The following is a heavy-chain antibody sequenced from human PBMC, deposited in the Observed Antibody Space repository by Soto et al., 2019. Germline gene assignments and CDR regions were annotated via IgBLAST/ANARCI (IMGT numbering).Heavy chain of an antibody. D-gene: IGHD2-2*01. V-gene: IGHV1-18*01. J-gene: IGHJ4*02. CDR1: GYTFTKYG. Sequence: QVQLVQSGAEVKKPGASVKVSCKASGYTFTKYGINWVRQAPGQGLEWMGWICADIGDTNYAQKFQGRVTMTTDTSTSTVYMGRRSLISADSAVYFCARGLAQPLGYWGQGTLVTVSS. CDR2: ICADIGDT. CDR3: ARGLAQPLGY.